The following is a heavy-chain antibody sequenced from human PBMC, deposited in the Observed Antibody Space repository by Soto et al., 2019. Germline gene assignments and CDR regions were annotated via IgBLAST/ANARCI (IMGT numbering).Heavy chain of an antibody. D-gene: IGHD3-3*01. J-gene: IGHJ4*02. CDR1: GYTFTRYY. Sequence: GASVKVSCKASGYTFTRYYMHWVRQAPGQGLEWMGIINPSGGSTSYAQKFQGRVTMTRDTSTRAVYLELSSLRSEDTAVYYCARAAGHVFLSGYYFDDWGQGTVVT. V-gene: IGHV1-46*03. CDR2: INPSGGST. CDR3: ARAAGHVFLSGYYFDD.